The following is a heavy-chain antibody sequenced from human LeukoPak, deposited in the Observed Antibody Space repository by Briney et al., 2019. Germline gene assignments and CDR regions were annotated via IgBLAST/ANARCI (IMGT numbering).Heavy chain of an antibody. J-gene: IGHJ4*02. Sequence: SETLSLTCAVYGGSFSGYYWSWIRQPPRKGLEWIGEINHSGSTNYNPSLKSRVTISVDTSKNQFSLKLSSVTAADTAVYYCARSGYSGYDGYWGQGTLVTVSS. CDR2: INHSGST. CDR1: GGSFSGYY. CDR3: ARSGYSGYDGY. V-gene: IGHV4-34*01. D-gene: IGHD5-12*01.